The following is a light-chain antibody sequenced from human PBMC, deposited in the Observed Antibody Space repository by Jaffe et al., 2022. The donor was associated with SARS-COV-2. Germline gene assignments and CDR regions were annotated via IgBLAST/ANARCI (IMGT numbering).Light chain of an antibody. V-gene: IGKV3-15*01. CDR2: GAS. Sequence: EIVMTQSPATLSLSPGESATLSCRASQSVSSNLAWYQQKPGQAPRLLIYGASTRATGIPARFSGSGSGTEFALTISSLQSEDFAVYSCQQYNNWPPAYTFGQGTKLEIK. CDR1: QSVSSN. CDR3: QQYNNWPPAYT. J-gene: IGKJ2*01.